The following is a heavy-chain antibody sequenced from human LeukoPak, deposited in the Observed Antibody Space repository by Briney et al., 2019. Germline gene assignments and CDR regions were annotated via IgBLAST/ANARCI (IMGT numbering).Heavy chain of an antibody. J-gene: IGHJ4*02. CDR1: GYTFTNYD. V-gene: IGHV1-8*03. CDR2: VNPNSGYT. CDR3: ARVGFWSAYQPRGSRKYYFDY. D-gene: IGHD3-3*01. Sequence: GALVKVSCKASGYTFTNYDINWVRQATGQGLEWMGWVNPNSGYTGYAQKFQGRITITTDTSISTAYMELSSLRSEDTAVYYCARVGFWSAYQPRGSRKYYFDYWSQGTLVTVSS.